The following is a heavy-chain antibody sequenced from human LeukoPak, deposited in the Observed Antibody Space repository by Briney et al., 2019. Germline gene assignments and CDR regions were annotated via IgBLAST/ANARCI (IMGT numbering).Heavy chain of an antibody. J-gene: IGHJ4*02. CDR1: GGSFSNYY. Sequence: SETLSLTCGVYGGSFSNYYWSWIRQTPGKGLEWIGEINHGGSTNYNPSFKSRVTMSVDTSTNQFSLKLSSVTAADTAVYYCATLPTRGEPRGFFDYGGREPRATVP. CDR2: INHGGST. CDR3: ATLPTRGEPRGFFDY. V-gene: IGHV4-34*01. D-gene: IGHD1-14*01.